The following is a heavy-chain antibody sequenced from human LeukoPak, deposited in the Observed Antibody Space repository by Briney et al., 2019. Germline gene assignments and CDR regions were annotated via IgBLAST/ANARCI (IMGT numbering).Heavy chain of an antibody. V-gene: IGHV3-23*01. CDR1: GFTFSTYG. CDR2: ISGSGGST. Sequence: PGGTLRLSCAASGFTFSTYGMIWVRQAPGKGLEGVSAISGSGGSTYYADSVKGRFTISRDNSKNTLYLQMNSLRAEDTAVYYCAKGADFWSGYYLHFDYWGQGTLVTVSS. D-gene: IGHD3-3*01. J-gene: IGHJ4*02. CDR3: AKGADFWSGYYLHFDY.